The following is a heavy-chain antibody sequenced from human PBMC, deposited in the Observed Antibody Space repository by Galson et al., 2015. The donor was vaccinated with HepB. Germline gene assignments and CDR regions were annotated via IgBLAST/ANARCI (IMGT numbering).Heavy chain of an antibody. D-gene: IGHD2-21*01. Sequence: SLRLSCAASEFTFSDYWMSWVRQAPGKGLEWVAQVKYDGSAKYYVDSAKGRFTISRDNAKNSLYLQTNSLRAEDTAVYYCARDVVPRGIHYVGMDVWGQGTTVTVS. CDR1: EFTFSDYW. CDR3: ARDVVPRGIHYVGMDV. V-gene: IGHV3-7*01. J-gene: IGHJ6*02. CDR2: VKYDGSAK.